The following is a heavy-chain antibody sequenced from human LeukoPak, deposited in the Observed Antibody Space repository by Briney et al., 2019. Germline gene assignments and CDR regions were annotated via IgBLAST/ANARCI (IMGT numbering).Heavy chain of an antibody. CDR2: IIPILGIA. J-gene: IGHJ5*02. D-gene: IGHD3-3*01. CDR1: GGTFSSYA. Sequence: GASVKVSCKASGGTFSSYAISWVRQAPGQGLEWMGRIIPILGIANYAQKFQGRVAITADKSTSTAYMELSSLRSEDTAVYYCARGSFGVVTNWFDPWGQGTLVTVSS. V-gene: IGHV1-69*04. CDR3: ARGSFGVVTNWFDP.